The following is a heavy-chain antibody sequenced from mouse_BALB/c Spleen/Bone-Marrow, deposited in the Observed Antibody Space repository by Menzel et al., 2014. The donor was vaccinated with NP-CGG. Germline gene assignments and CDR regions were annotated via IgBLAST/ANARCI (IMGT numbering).Heavy chain of an antibody. J-gene: IGHJ1*01. D-gene: IGHD3-1*01. V-gene: IGHV1S81*02. CDR3: ASGPWYFDV. Sequence: VQLQQSGAELVRPGVSVKLSRKASGYTFTSYWMHWVKQRPEQGLERIGEINPTNGSTNYNEEFKTKATLTVDKSSSTAYMQLSSLTSEDSAVYYCASGPWYFDVWGAGTTVTVSS. CDR2: INPTNGST. CDR1: GYTFTSYW.